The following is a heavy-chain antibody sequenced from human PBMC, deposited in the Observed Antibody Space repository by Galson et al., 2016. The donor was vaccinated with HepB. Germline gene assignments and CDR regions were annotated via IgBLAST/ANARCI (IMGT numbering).Heavy chain of an antibody. CDR1: GGSISSADYY. Sequence: TLSLTCTVSGGSISSADYYWTWIRQLPGKGLEWIGYIYYRGSTYYNPSLKSRVTISVDTSKNQFSLRLSSATAADTAVYYCARERRFPIQWGANAFDIWGQGTMVTVSP. D-gene: IGHD1-26*01. V-gene: IGHV4-31*03. CDR3: ARERRFPIQWGANAFDI. J-gene: IGHJ3*02. CDR2: IYYRGST.